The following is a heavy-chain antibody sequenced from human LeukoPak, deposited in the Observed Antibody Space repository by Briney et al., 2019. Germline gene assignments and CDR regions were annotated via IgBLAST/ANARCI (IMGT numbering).Heavy chain of an antibody. CDR2: IKHSGST. V-gene: IGHV4-34*01. D-gene: IGHD2-2*03. J-gene: IGHJ5*02. CDR1: GGSFSGYY. CDR3: ANVAIVVVPAAIRHWFDP. Sequence: SETLSLTCAVYGGSFSGYYWSWICKPPGKGMEWIGEIKHSGSTNYNPSLKRPVTISVDTSKNQFSLKLSSVTAADTAVYYCANVAIVVVPAAIRHWFDPWGQGTLVTVSS.